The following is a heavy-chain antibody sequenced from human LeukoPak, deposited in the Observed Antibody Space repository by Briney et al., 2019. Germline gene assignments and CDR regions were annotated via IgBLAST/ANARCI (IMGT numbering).Heavy chain of an antibody. J-gene: IGHJ4*02. CDR2: IYYNGGT. V-gene: IGHV4-39*07. CDR1: GGSISSSSYY. CDR3: ARFTRDGYNAYFDY. Sequence: SETLSLTCTVSGGSISSSSYYWGWIRQPPGKGLELIGTIYYNGGTYYNPSLKSRVTISIDTSKNQFSLKLSSVTAADTAVYYCARFTRDGYNAYFDYWGQGTLVTVSS. D-gene: IGHD5-24*01.